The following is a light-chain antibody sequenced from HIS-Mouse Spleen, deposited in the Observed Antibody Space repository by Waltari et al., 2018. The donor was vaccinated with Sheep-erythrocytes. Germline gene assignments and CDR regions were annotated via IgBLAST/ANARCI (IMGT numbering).Light chain of an antibody. CDR3: CSYAGSYNHV. CDR1: SSDVGGYNF. V-gene: IGLV2-11*01. J-gene: IGLJ1*01. Sequence: QSALTQPRSVPGSPGQSVTISCTGTSSDVGGYNFVSWYQQHAGKAPKLMIYDVSKRPSGVPDRFSGSKSGNTASLTISGLQAEDEADYYCCSYAGSYNHVFATGTKVTVL. CDR2: DVS.